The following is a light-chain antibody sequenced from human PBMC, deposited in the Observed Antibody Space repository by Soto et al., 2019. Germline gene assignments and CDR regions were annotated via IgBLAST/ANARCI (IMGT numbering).Light chain of an antibody. J-gene: IGKJ1*01. CDR1: QSVSSN. CDR3: QQSNHWTPWT. V-gene: IGKV3-15*01. Sequence: EIVMTQSPATLSVSPGERATLSCRASQSVSSNVAWYQQKRGQAPRLLIYGASTRATGPPARFSGSGSGTEFPITISSLQSEDFAVYYCQQSNHWTPWTFGQGTTVDIK. CDR2: GAS.